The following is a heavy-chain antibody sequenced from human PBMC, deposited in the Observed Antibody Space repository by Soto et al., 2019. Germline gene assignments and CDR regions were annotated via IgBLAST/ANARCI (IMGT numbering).Heavy chain of an antibody. Sequence: ASVKVSCKASGYTFTGYYMHWVRQAPGQGLEWMGWINPNSGGTNYAQKFQGRVTMTRDTSISTAYMELRSLRSDDTAVYYCARSDIDYRAWYFDLWGRGTLVTVSS. J-gene: IGHJ2*01. CDR1: GYTFTGYY. CDR3: ARSDIDYRAWYFDL. CDR2: INPNSGGT. D-gene: IGHD4-17*01. V-gene: IGHV1-2*02.